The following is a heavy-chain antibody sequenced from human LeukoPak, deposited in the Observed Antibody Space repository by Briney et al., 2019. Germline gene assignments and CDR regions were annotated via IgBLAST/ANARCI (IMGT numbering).Heavy chain of an antibody. V-gene: IGHV3-30*18. CDR1: GFTFSSYG. Sequence: PGRSLRLSCAASGFTFSSYGMHWVRQAPGKGLEWVAVISYDGSNKYYADSVKGRFTISRDNSKNPLYLQMNSLRAEDTAVYYCAKDVRYSSSWPEYYFDYWGQGTLVTVSS. J-gene: IGHJ4*02. CDR3: AKDVRYSSSWPEYYFDY. CDR2: ISYDGSNK. D-gene: IGHD6-13*01.